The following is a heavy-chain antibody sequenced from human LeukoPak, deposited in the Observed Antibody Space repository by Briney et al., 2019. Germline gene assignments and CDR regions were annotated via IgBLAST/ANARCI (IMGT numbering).Heavy chain of an antibody. Sequence: SQTLSLTCTVSGGSISSGGYYWSWIRQHPGKGLEWIWYIYYSGSTYYNPSLKSRVTISVDTSKNQFSLKLSSVTVADTAVYYCARDTWSRFDPWGQGTLVTVSS. CDR1: GGSISSGGYY. D-gene: IGHD3-3*01. V-gene: IGHV4-31*03. J-gene: IGHJ5*02. CDR3: ARDTWSRFDP. CDR2: IYYSGST.